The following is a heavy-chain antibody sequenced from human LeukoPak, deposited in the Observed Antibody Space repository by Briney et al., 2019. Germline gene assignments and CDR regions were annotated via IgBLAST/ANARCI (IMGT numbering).Heavy chain of an antibody. D-gene: IGHD3-3*01. CDR3: ARAHRSGYLDY. CDR2: ISSSSSYI. J-gene: IGHJ4*02. V-gene: IGHV3-21*01. CDR1: GLRFRSYA. Sequence: GGSLRLSCVASGLRFRSYAMNWVRQAPGKGLEWVSSISSSSSYIYYADSVKGRFTISRDNAKNSLYLQMNSLRAEDTAVYYCARAHRSGYLDYWGQGTLVTVSS.